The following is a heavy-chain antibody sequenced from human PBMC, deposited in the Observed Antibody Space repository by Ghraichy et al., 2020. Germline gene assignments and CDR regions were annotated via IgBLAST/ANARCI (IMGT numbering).Heavy chain of an antibody. CDR3: AKGVPPTIYCSGGSCYFDY. J-gene: IGHJ4*02. V-gene: IGHV3-23*01. CDR1: GFTFSSYA. Sequence: LSLTCAASGFTFSSYALSWVRQSPGKGLEWVSAISGSGGSTYYADSVKGRFTISRDNSKNTLYLQMNSLRAVDTAIYYCAKGVPPTIYCSGGSCYFDYWGQGTLVTVSS. D-gene: IGHD2-15*01. CDR2: ISGSGGST.